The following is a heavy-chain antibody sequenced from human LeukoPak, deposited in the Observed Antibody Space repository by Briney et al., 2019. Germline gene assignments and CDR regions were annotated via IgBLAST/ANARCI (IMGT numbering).Heavy chain of an antibody. D-gene: IGHD3-22*01. V-gene: IGHV4-34*01. CDR3: ARGQALYSDASGYYAGGFYYFDK. J-gene: IGHJ4*02. Sequence: PSGTLSLTCAVYGGSFSGYYWSWIRQTAGKGLEWIGEINHSGSAKYNPSLKSRVSISVTLSKNQFSLDLSSVTAADTAVYYCARGQALYSDASGYYAGGFYYFDKWGQGTLVTVSS. CDR2: INHSGSA. CDR1: GGSFSGYY.